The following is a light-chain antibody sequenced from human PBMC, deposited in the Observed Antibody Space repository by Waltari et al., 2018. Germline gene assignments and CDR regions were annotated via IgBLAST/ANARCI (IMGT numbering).Light chain of an antibody. CDR1: QSVSSD. J-gene: IGKJ4*01. CDR3: QQYNNWPPLT. V-gene: IGKV3-15*01. CDR2: EAS. Sequence: EILMTQPPGTLSVSPGERATLSCRASQSVSSDLAWYQQKPGQAPRLLIYEASTRATGIPDRFSGRGSGTEFTLTISSLQPEDFGLYYCQQYNNWPPLTFGGGTKVEIK.